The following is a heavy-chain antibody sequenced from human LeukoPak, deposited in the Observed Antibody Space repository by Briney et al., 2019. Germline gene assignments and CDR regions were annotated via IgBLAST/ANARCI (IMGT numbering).Heavy chain of an antibody. Sequence: SETLSLTCAVSGDSINSSYWWNWVRQPPGKGLEWIGEIYQSGRTNCDPSLKSRVTISVDESKSQFSLELRSVTAADTAIYYCARVGLLLPYYYNMDVWGQGTKVTVSS. D-gene: IGHD3-22*01. CDR1: GDSINSSYW. CDR3: ARVGLLLPYYYNMDV. V-gene: IGHV4-4*02. CDR2: IYQSGRT. J-gene: IGHJ6*02.